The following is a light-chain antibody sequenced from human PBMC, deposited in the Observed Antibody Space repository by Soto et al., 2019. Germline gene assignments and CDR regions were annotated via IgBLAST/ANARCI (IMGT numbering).Light chain of an antibody. V-gene: IGKV3-20*01. J-gene: IGKJ1*01. Sequence: IVLTQSPGTLSLSPGERTTLSCRASQSISRYLAWYQQKPGQGPRLLIYGASSRAIGTPDRFSGSGSGTDFTLTINRLEPEDFALYYCQQYGSSPPTFGQGTKVEIK. CDR3: QQYGSSPPT. CDR2: GAS. CDR1: QSISRY.